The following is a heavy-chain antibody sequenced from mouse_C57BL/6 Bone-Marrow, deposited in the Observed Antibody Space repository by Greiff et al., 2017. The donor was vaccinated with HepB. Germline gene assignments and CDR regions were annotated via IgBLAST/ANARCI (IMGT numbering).Heavy chain of an antibody. Sequence: VKLQQPGAELVKPGASVKMSCKASGYTFTSYWITWVKQRPGQGLEWIGDIYPGSGSTNYNEKFKSKATLTVDTSSSTAYMQLSSLTSEDSAVYYCAYYDGYYVGYWYFDVWGTGTTVTVSS. D-gene: IGHD2-3*01. V-gene: IGHV1-55*01. CDR1: GYTFTSYW. CDR3: AYYDGYYVGYWYFDV. CDR2: IYPGSGST. J-gene: IGHJ1*03.